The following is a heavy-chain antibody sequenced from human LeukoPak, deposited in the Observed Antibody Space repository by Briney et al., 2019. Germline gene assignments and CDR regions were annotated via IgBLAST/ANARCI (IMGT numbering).Heavy chain of an antibody. Sequence: GGSLRLSCAASGFTFSNAWMSWVRQAPGKGLEWVSVIYSGGSTYYADSVKGRFTISRDNSKNTLYLQMNSMRAEDTAVYYCARDGYYYDSSGYYYRWFDPWGQGTLVTVSS. CDR1: GFTFSNAW. CDR2: IYSGGST. D-gene: IGHD3-22*01. J-gene: IGHJ5*02. CDR3: ARDGYYYDSSGYYYRWFDP. V-gene: IGHV3-53*01.